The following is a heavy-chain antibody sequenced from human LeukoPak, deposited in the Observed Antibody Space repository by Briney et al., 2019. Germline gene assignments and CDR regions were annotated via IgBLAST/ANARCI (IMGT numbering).Heavy chain of an antibody. J-gene: IGHJ4*02. V-gene: IGHV1-3*01. CDR1: GYTFTSYA. CDR3: ARDPVGVYDSSSYYFHFDY. Sequence: ASVKVSCKASGYTFTSYAMHWVRQAPGQRLEWMGWINAGNGNTKYSQKFQGRVTITRDTSASTAYMELSSLRSEDTAVYYCARDPVGVYDSSSYYFHFDYWGQGTLVTVSS. CDR2: INAGNGNT. D-gene: IGHD3-22*01.